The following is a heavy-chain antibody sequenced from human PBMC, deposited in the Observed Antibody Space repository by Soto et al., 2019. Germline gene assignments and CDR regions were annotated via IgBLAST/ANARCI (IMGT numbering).Heavy chain of an antibody. J-gene: IGHJ4*02. Sequence: PGESLKISCKGSGDSFISYWISWVRQMPGKGLEWMGRIDPSDSYTNYSPSFQGHVTISADKSISTAYLQWSSLKASDTAMYYCARHNYSSSYYFDYWGQGTLVTVSS. D-gene: IGHD6-6*01. CDR3: ARHNYSSSYYFDY. CDR2: IDPSDSYT. V-gene: IGHV5-10-1*01. CDR1: GDSFISYW.